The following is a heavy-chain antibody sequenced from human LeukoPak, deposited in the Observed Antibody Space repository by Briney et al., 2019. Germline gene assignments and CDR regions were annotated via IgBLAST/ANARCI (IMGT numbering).Heavy chain of an antibody. CDR1: GFSFSDYA. CDR2: ISGSTTST. Sequence: GGSLRLSCVASGFSFSDYAMTWIRQTPGKGLEWVSTISGSTTSTYYADSVKGRFTISRDNSKNTLYLQMNSLRAEDTAVYYCAKDRVAAQGDYFDYWGQGTLVTVSS. V-gene: IGHV3-23*01. J-gene: IGHJ4*02. CDR3: AKDRVAAQGDYFDY. D-gene: IGHD6-19*01.